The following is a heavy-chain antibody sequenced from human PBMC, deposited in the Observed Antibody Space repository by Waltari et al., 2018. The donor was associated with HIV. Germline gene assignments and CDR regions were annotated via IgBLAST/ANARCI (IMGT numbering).Heavy chain of an antibody. J-gene: IGHJ3*02. D-gene: IGHD6-19*01. CDR3: ARDWITSGRLDTFDI. Sequence: EVQLVESGGGLVQPGGSPRLSCAASGFTFNSYWMTWVRQAPGKGLEWVANIKQDGSDKYYVDSVKGRFTISRDNAKNSLYLQMNSLRAEDTAVYYCARDWITSGRLDTFDIWGQGTMVTVSS. CDR1: GFTFNSYW. V-gene: IGHV3-7*01. CDR2: IKQDGSDK.